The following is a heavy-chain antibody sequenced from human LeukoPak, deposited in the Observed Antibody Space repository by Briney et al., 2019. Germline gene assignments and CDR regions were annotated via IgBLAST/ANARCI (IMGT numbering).Heavy chain of an antibody. D-gene: IGHD3-16*02. CDR2: ISWNSGSI. CDR3: AKDSDYVWGSYRRYNWFDP. J-gene: IGHJ5*02. Sequence: GGSLRLSCAASGFTFDDYGMSWVRQAPGKGLEWVSGISWNSGSIGYADSVKGRFTISRDNAKNSLYLQMNSLRAEDTALYYCAKDSDYVWGSYRRYNWFDPWGQGTLVTVSS. V-gene: IGHV3-9*01. CDR1: GFTFDDYG.